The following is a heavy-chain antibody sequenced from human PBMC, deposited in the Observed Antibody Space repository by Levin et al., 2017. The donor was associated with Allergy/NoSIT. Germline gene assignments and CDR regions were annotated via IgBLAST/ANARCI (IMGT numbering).Heavy chain of an antibody. Sequence: PGGSLRLSCAASGFNFSEYAMSWVRQAPGKGLEWVSSISPSSSYIYDADSVKGLFTISRDNAKNSLYLQMTRLRAGDTAVYYCAREYRTGYSSRGGDGLEVWGQGTTVTVSS. V-gene: IGHV3-21*06. CDR2: ISPSSSYI. CDR1: GFNFSEYA. J-gene: IGHJ6*02. CDR3: AREYRTGYSSRGGDGLEV. D-gene: IGHD3/OR15-3a*01.